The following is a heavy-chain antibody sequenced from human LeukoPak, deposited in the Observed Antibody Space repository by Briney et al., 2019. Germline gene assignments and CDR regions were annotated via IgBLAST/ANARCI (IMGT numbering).Heavy chain of an antibody. CDR2: IIPIFGTA. Sequence: GASVKVSCKASGGTFSSYAISWVRQAPGQGLEWMGGIIPIFGTANYAQKFQGRVTITADKFTSTAYMELSNLRSEDTAVYYCASPEYIAAAATRFAFDIWGQGTMVTVSS. CDR3: ASPEYIAAAATRFAFDI. J-gene: IGHJ3*02. D-gene: IGHD6-13*01. CDR1: GGTFSSYA. V-gene: IGHV1-69*06.